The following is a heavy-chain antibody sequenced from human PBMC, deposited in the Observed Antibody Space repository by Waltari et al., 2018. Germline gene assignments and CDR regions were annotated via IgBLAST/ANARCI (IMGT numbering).Heavy chain of an antibody. CDR3: IKGGTSFDW. V-gene: IGHV3-30*02. Sequence: QVQVVDSGGGVVQPGGSLRLSCAASGFTFSLNDMQWVRQAPGKGLEWVAFIRNDGGNAYYADSAKGRFTISRDNSKNMVYLQMNSLRPEDTAMYFCIKGGTSFDWWGQGTLVTVSS. D-gene: IGHD1-26*01. CDR2: IRNDGGNA. J-gene: IGHJ4*02. CDR1: GFTFSLND.